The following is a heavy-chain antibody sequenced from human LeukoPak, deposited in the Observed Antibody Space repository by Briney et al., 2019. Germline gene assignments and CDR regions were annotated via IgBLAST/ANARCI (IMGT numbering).Heavy chain of an antibody. V-gene: IGHV3-33*01. D-gene: IGHD6-13*01. CDR2: IWSDGSNK. Sequence: PGGSLRPSCAASRFTFSSYGMHWVRQAPGKGLKWVAVIWSDGSNKYHADSVKGRFTISRDNSKNTLYLQMNSLRVEDTAVYYCARGASIAAAGTGEKSNWFDPWGQGTLVTVSS. J-gene: IGHJ5*02. CDR3: ARGASIAAAGTGEKSNWFDP. CDR1: RFTFSSYG.